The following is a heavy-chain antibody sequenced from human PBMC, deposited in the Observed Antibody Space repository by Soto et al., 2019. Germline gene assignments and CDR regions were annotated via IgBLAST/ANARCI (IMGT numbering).Heavy chain of an antibody. D-gene: IGHD3-9*01. CDR3: ARANDILTGYFPHYGMDV. Sequence: QVPLVQSGAEVKKPGASVKVSCKASGYTLTSYGISWVRQAPGQGLEWMGWISAYNGNTNYAQKLQGRVTMTTDTSTSTAYMELRSLRSDDTAVYYCARANDILTGYFPHYGMDVWGQGTTVTVSS. CDR2: ISAYNGNT. V-gene: IGHV1-18*01. CDR1: GYTLTSYG. J-gene: IGHJ6*02.